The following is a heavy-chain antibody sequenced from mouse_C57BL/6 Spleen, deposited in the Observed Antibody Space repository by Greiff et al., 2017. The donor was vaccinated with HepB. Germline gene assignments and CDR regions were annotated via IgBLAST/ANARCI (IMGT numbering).Heavy chain of an antibody. Sequence: QVQLKESGPELVKPGASVKISCKASGYAFSSSWMNWVKQRPGKGLEWIGRIYPGDGDTNYNGKFKGKATLTADKSSSTAYMQLSSLTSEDSAVYFCARRGDGYSFWYFDVWGTGTTVTVSS. J-gene: IGHJ1*03. CDR3: ARRGDGYSFWYFDV. V-gene: IGHV1-82*01. CDR1: GYAFSSSW. D-gene: IGHD2-3*01. CDR2: IYPGDGDT.